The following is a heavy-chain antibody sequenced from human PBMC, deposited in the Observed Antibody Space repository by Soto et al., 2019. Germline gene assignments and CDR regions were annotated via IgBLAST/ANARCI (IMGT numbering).Heavy chain of an antibody. CDR3: AISYDFPTNFYFDY. CDR2: IYYSGST. Sequence: SETLSLTCTVSGGSISSSRYYWGWIRQPPGKGLEWIGSIYYSGSTYYNPSLKSRVNISVDTSKNQLSLKLTSVTAADTAAYYCAISYDFPTNFYFDYWGQGARVTVS. D-gene: IGHD3-3*01. V-gene: IGHV4-39*01. CDR1: GGSISSSRYY. J-gene: IGHJ4*02.